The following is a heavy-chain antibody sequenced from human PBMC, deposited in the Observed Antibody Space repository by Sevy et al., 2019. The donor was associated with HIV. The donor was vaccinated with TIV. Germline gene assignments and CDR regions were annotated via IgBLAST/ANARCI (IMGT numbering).Heavy chain of an antibody. D-gene: IGHD2-21*02. V-gene: IGHV3-23*01. Sequence: GGSLRLSCAASGFTLGSYTMNWVRQAPGKGLEWVASISATGASTYYADSVKGRFTISRDVSKGILYLQMNSLAADDTAIFYCAKTLQKLPFHPHYFDYWGQGTLVTVSS. CDR3: AKTLQKLPFHPHYFDY. J-gene: IGHJ4*02. CDR1: GFTLGSYT. CDR2: ISATGAST.